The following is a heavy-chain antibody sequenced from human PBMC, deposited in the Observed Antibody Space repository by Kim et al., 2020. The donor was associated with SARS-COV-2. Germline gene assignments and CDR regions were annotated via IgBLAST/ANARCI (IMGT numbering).Heavy chain of an antibody. CDR1: GGSISSGGYY. Sequence: SETLSLTCTVSGGSISSGGYYWSWIRQHPGKGLEWIGYIYYSGSTYYNPSLKSRVTISVDTSKNQFSLKLSSVTAADTAVYYCARDPRRGKGGSSWYYFDYWGQGTLVTVSS. CDR3: ARDPRRGKGGSSWYYFDY. CDR2: IYYSGST. V-gene: IGHV4-31*03. D-gene: IGHD6-13*01. J-gene: IGHJ4*02.